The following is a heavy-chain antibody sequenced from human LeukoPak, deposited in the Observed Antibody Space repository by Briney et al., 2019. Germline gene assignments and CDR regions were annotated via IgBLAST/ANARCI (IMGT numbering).Heavy chain of an antibody. CDR3: AKLLYYYDSSQPY. J-gene: IGHJ4*02. D-gene: IGHD3-22*01. CDR1: GFTFSSYD. V-gene: IGHV3-23*01. CDR2: IRPSGDNT. Sequence: PGGSLRLSCAASGFTFSSYDMTWVRQAPGRGLEWVSSIRPSGDNTYYGDSVKGRFTISRDNSKNTLYLQMNSLRAEDTAVYYCAKLLYYYDSSQPYWGQGTLVTVSS.